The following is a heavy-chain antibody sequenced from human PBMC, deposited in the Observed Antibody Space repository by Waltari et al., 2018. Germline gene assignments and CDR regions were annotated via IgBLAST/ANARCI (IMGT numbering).Heavy chain of an antibody. Sequence: QVQLQQWGAGLLKPSETLSLTCAVYGGSFSGYYWSWIRQPPGKGLEWIGEINHSGSTTSNPSLKSRVTISVDTSKNQFSRKLSSVTAADTAVYYCASTPTGPYYDFWSGYPQATGWFDPWGQGTLVTVSS. CDR2: INHSGST. CDR1: GGSFSGYY. CDR3: ASTPTGPYYDFWSGYPQATGWFDP. J-gene: IGHJ5*02. V-gene: IGHV4-34*01. D-gene: IGHD3-3*01.